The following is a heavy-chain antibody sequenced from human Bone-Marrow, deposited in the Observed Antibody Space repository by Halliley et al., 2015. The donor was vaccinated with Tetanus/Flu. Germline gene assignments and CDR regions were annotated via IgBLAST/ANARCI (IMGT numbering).Heavy chain of an antibody. J-gene: IGHJ6*02. Sequence: SLRLSCAASGFAFSDYGMHWVRQAPGKGLEWVSVISYDGTTKYYASSVKGRFTNSRDNSKNTLYLQVSSLTPEDTAVYFCVRDLNLLRFFDWLSSKGMDVWGQGTAVIVSS. V-gene: IGHV3-30*03. CDR2: ISYDGTTK. CDR3: VRDLNLLRFFDWLSSKGMDV. D-gene: IGHD3-3*01. CDR1: GFAFSDYG.